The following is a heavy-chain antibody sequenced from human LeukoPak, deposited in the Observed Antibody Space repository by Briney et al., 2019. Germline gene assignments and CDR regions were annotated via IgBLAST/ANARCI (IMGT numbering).Heavy chain of an antibody. CDR2: IYPGDSDT. J-gene: IGHJ3*02. Sequence: PGESLKISCKGSGYSFTSYWIGWVRQMPGKGLEWMGIIYPGDSDTRYSPSFQGQVTISADKSISTAYLQWSSLRASDTAMYYCARPAVPGMMMRAFDIWGQGTMVTVSS. D-gene: IGHD6-19*01. CDR3: ARPAVPGMMMRAFDI. V-gene: IGHV5-51*01. CDR1: GYSFTSYW.